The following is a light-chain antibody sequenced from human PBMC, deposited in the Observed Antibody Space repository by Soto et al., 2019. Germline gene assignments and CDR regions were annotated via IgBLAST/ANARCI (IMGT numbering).Light chain of an antibody. CDR1: QSVSTL. J-gene: IGKJ1*01. CDR3: QQRSNWPGT. V-gene: IGKV3-11*01. Sequence: EIVLTQSPATLSLSPGERATLSCRASQSVSTLLAWYQQKPGQAPRLLIYDASNRATGIPARFSGSGSGTDFTLTISSLEPEDFAVYYCQQRSNWPGTFGRGTKVEIK. CDR2: DAS.